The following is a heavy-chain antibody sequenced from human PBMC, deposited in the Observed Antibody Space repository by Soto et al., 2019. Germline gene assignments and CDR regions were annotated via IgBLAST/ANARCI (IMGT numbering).Heavy chain of an antibody. D-gene: IGHD3-10*01. CDR2: VKPILSMS. V-gene: IGHV1-69*04. Sequence: QVQLVQSGAEVKRPGSSVKVSCKASGDTFSFYSINLVRQAPGLGLEWMGRVKPILSMSNYAQRFQGRVTMTADKSTSTAYMELSGLRSEDTAMYYCATSYGSGYRAFDYWGQGALVTVSS. J-gene: IGHJ4*02. CDR1: GDTFSFYS. CDR3: ATSYGSGYRAFDY.